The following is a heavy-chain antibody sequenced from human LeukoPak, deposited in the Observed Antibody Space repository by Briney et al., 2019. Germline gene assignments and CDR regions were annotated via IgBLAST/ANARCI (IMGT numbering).Heavy chain of an antibody. CDR2: IWYDGSDK. J-gene: IGHJ6*02. V-gene: IGHV3-33*08. CDR3: ARDLGYPDV. CDR1: GFTFSSYA. D-gene: IGHD5-18*01. Sequence: GGSLRLSCAASGFTFSSYAMSWVRQAPGKGLEWVAVIWYDGSDKYYADSVKGQFTISRDNSKNTLYLQMNSLRAEDTAVYYCARDLGYPDVWGQGTTVTVSS.